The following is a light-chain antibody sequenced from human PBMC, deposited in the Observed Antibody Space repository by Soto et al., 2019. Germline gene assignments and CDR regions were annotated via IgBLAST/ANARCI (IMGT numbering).Light chain of an antibody. V-gene: IGKV3-11*01. CDR3: QQRSNWPHT. CDR2: DAS. Sequence: PGDTATLSSRASQSVSSYLAWYQQKPGQAPRLLIYDASTRATGIPARFSGSGSGTDFTLTISSLEPEDFAVYSCQQRSNWPHTFGQGTKVDIK. CDR1: QSVSSY. J-gene: IGKJ1*01.